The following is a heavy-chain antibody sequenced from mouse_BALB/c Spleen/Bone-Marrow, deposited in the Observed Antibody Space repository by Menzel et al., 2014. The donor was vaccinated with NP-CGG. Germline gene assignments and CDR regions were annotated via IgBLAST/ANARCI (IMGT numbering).Heavy chain of an antibody. CDR3: ARDINYDIYWYFDV. D-gene: IGHD2-4*01. CDR2: IRNKAKGYTS. V-gene: IGHV7-3*02. Sequence: EVKVVESGGGLVQPGGSLRLSCATSGFTFTDYYMSWVRQPPGKALEWLGFIRNKAKGYTSENSASVKGRFTISRDNSQSILYLQMNTLRAEDSATYYRARDINYDIYWYFDVWGAGTTVTVSS. CDR1: GFTFTDYY. J-gene: IGHJ1*01.